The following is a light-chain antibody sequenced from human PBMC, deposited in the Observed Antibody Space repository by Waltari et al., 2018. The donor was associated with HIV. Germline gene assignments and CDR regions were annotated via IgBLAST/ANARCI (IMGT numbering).Light chain of an antibody. CDR1: QDISNY. Sequence: DIQMTQSPSSLSASVGDRVTITCQASQDISNYLKWYQQKPGKAPKLLIYDASNLETGVPARFSGSGSGTDFTFTISSLQPEDIATYYCQQYDNLPGFGQGTKLEIK. CDR3: QQYDNLPG. V-gene: IGKV1-33*01. CDR2: DAS. J-gene: IGKJ2*03.